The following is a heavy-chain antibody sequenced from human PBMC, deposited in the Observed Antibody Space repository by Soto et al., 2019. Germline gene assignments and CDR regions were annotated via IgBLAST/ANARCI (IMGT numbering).Heavy chain of an antibody. Sequence: GASVKVSCKASGGTFSSYAISWVRQAPGQGLEWMGGIIPIFGTANYAQKFQGRVTITADESTSTAYMELSSLRSEDTAVYYCARDRKAAASLGAVYYYGMDVWGQGTTVTVSS. CDR3: ARDRKAAASLGAVYYYGMDV. D-gene: IGHD6-13*01. V-gene: IGHV1-69*13. CDR2: IIPIFGTA. CDR1: GGTFSSYA. J-gene: IGHJ6*02.